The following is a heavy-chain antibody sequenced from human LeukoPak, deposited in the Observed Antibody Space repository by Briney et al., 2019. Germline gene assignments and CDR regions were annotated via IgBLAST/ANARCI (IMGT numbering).Heavy chain of an antibody. CDR1: GGSFSGYY. CDR3: APRWVRGRRKYDWFDP. J-gene: IGHJ5*02. D-gene: IGHD3-10*01. CDR2: INHSGST. Sequence: SETLSLTCAVYGGSFSGYYWSWIRQPPGKGLEWIGEINHSGSTNYNPSLKSRVTISVDTSKNQFSLKLSPVTAADTAVYYCAPRWVRGRRKYDWFDPWGQGTLVTVSS. V-gene: IGHV4-34*01.